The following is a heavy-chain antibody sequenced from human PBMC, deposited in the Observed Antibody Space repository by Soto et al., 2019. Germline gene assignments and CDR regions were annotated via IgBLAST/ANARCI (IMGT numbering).Heavy chain of an antibody. D-gene: IGHD2-15*01. CDR3: ARAPEGSGGSCWYYYYYYMDV. J-gene: IGHJ6*03. CDR1: GGSISSYY. CDR2: IYYSGST. V-gene: IGHV4-59*01. Sequence: QVQLQESGPGLVKPSETLSLTCTVSGGSISSYYWSWIRQPPGKGLEWIGYIYYSGSTNYNPSLKSRVTISVDTSKNQFSLKLSSVTAADTAVYYCARAPEGSGGSCWYYYYYYMDVWGKGTTVTVSS.